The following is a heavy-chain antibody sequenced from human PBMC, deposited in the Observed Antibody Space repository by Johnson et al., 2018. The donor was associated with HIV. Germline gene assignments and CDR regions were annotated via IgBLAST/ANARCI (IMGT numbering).Heavy chain of an antibody. CDR2: ISYDGNNK. V-gene: IGHV3-30-3*01. CDR3: ARIGGSYLVLWAFDI. J-gene: IGHJ3*02. CDR1: GFTFSNFA. D-gene: IGHD1-26*01. Sequence: QMQLVESGGGVVQPGRSLRLSCAASGFTFSNFALHWVRQAPGKGLAWVAIISYDGNNKYYADSVKGRFTISRDNSKNTLYMQMNSLKPEDTALYYCARIGGSYLVLWAFDIWGEGTMVAVSS.